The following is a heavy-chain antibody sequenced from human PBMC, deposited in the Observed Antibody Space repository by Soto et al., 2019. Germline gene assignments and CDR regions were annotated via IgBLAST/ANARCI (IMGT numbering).Heavy chain of an antibody. Sequence: PSETLSLTCAVSGGSISSSNWWSWVRQPPGKGLEWIGEIYHSGSTNYNPSLKSRVTISVDKSKNQFSLKLSSVTAADTAVYYCARRAITMIVVGPGAFDIWGQGTMVTVSS. CDR1: GGSISSSNW. V-gene: IGHV4-4*02. J-gene: IGHJ3*02. CDR3: ARRAITMIVVGPGAFDI. CDR2: IYHSGST. D-gene: IGHD3-22*01.